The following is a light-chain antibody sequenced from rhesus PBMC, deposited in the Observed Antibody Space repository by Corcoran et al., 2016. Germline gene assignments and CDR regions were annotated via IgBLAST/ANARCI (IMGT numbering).Light chain of an antibody. CDR2: EVT. Sequence: QAALTQPRSVSGSPGQSVTISCTGTSSDIGGYNYVSWYQQHPGPAPKLMIYEVTKRPSGVSDRFSGSKSGNTASLTISGLQAEDETDYYCSSYAGSNTYIFGGGTRLTVL. V-gene: IGLV2-32*02. J-gene: IGLJ1*01. CDR1: SSDIGGYNY. CDR3: SSYAGSNTYI.